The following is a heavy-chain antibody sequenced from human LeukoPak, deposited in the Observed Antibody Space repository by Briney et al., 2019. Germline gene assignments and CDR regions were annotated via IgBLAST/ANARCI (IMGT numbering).Heavy chain of an antibody. Sequence: GGSLRLSCAASGFTFSSYSMSWVRQAPGKGLEWVSVISDTGANAYYADSVKGRFTISRDNSKNTLYLQMNSLRAEDTAVYYCAREGSSGWYEFWFDPWGQGTLVTVSS. CDR2: ISDTGANA. J-gene: IGHJ5*02. D-gene: IGHD6-19*01. CDR1: GFTFSSYS. CDR3: AREGSSGWYEFWFDP. V-gene: IGHV3-23*01.